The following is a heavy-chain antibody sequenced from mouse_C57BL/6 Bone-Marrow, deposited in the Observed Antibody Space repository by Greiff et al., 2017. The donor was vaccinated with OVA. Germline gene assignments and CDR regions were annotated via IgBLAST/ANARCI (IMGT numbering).Heavy chain of an antibody. J-gene: IGHJ2*01. D-gene: IGHD1-1*01. CDR3: ARGATTVVAPFDY. CDR2: INYDGSST. V-gene: IGHV5-16*01. Sequence: EVKVVESEGGLVQPGSSMKLSCTASGFTFSDYYMAWVRQVPEKGLEWVANINYDGSSTYYLDSLKSRFIISRDNAKNILYLQMSSLKSEDTATYYCARGATTVVAPFDYWGQGTTLTVSS. CDR1: GFTFSDYY.